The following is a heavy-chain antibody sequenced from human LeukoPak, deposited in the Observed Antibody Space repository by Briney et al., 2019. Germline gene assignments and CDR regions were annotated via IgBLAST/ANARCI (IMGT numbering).Heavy chain of an antibody. CDR2: ISGSGGST. CDR3: AKDSRF. CDR1: GFTFRNYA. J-gene: IGHJ4*02. Sequence: GGSLRLSCAASGFTFRNYAMSWVREAPGKGLEWVSDISGSGGSTYYADSVRGRFSISRDNSKNTLYLQMDGLRVDDTAVYYCAKDSRFRGQGTLVTVSS. V-gene: IGHV3-23*01. D-gene: IGHD3-10*01.